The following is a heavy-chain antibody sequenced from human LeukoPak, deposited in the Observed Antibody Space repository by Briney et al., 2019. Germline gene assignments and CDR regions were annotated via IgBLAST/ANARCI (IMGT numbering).Heavy chain of an antibody. V-gene: IGHV3-48*03. D-gene: IGHD4-17*01. J-gene: IGHJ3*02. CDR1: GFTFSSYE. Sequence: PGGSLRLSCAASGFTFSSYEMNWVRQAPGKGLEWVSYISSSGSTIYYADSVKGRFTISRDNAKNSLYLQMNSLRAEDTAVYYCARDYLLGMTTVTIDAFDNWGQGTMVTVSS. CDR3: ARDYLLGMTTVTIDAFDN. CDR2: ISSSGSTI.